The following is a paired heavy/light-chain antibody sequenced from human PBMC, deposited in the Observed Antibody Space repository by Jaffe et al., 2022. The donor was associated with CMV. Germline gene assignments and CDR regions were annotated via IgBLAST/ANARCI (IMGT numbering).Light chain of an antibody. CDR3: QQYANSLYT. CDR2: AAS. CDR1: QSINSIY. V-gene: IGKV3-20*01. Sequence: EIVLTQSPGTLSLSPGERATLSCRASQSINSIYLAWYQQKPGQAPRLLIYAASSRAPGIPDRFSGSESGTDFTLTISRLEPEDFAVYFCQQYANSLYTFGQGTRLEI. J-gene: IGKJ2*01.
Heavy chain of an antibody. CDR3: ARTSVWFGNLLTHSEFDY. Sequence: QVQLVQSGAEVKKPGASVKVSCKASGYTFTSYGVSWVRQAPGQGLEWLGWISAYSSAYNVETNFAQRLQGRVSLTTDTSTSTAYMELTSLRSDDTAVYYCARTSVWFGNLLTHSEFDYWGQGTVVTVSS. CDR2: ISAYSSAYNVET. J-gene: IGHJ4*02. V-gene: IGHV1-18*01. D-gene: IGHD3-10*01. CDR1: GYTFTSYG.